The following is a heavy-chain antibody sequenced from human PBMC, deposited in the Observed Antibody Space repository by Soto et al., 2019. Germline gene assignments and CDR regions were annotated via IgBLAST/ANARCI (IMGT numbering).Heavy chain of an antibody. J-gene: IGHJ6*02. CDR2: IYHSGTT. V-gene: IGHV4-39*01. CDR1: GGSISSTSYY. Sequence: SETLSLTCAVSGGSISSTSYYWGWIRQPPGKGLEWIGSIYHSGTTYYNPSLKSRVTISVDKSRNQFSLRVTSVTAADTAVYYCASQPSYYHYYGMDVWGQGTTVTVSS. CDR3: ASQPSYYHYYGMDV.